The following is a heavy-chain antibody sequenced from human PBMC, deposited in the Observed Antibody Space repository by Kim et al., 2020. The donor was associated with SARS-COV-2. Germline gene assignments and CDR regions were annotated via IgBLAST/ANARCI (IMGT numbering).Heavy chain of an antibody. Sequence: GGSLRLSCAASGFTFSSYSMNWVRQAPGKGLEWVSYISSSSSTIYYADSVKGRFTISRDNAKNSLYLQMNSLRAEDTAVYYCARDAYSGYDYAVAGPFDYYGMDVWGQGTTVTVSS. J-gene: IGHJ6*02. CDR2: ISSSSSTI. V-gene: IGHV3-48*04. CDR3: ARDAYSGYDYAVAGPFDYYGMDV. D-gene: IGHD5-12*01. CDR1: GFTFSSYS.